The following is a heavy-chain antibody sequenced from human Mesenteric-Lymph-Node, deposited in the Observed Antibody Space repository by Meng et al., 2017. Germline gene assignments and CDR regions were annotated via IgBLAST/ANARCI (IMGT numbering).Heavy chain of an antibody. V-gene: IGHV3-7*01. Sequence: ADGLFVLSSVLRCVGQAAGVRVQVVANIKQDGSDNDYVDDLERRFTIFSDNDTNYLFLQMNNLRADDTAVYYYARILWFGVCQNWFDHWGQGTLVTVSS. CDR3: ARILWFGVCQNWFDH. CDR2: IKQDGSDN. CDR1: GLFVLSSV. D-gene: IGHD3-10*01. J-gene: IGHJ5*02.